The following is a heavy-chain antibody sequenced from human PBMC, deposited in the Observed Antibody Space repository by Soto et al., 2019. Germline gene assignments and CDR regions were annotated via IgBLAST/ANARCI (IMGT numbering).Heavy chain of an antibody. Sequence: PGGSLRRSCAASGFTFRSYSMNWVRQAPGKGLEWVSSISISSSYIYYADSVKGRFTISRDNAKNSLYLQMNSLRAENTAVYYCARANYYDSSGYFFRPFDYWGQGTLVTVSS. V-gene: IGHV3-21*01. D-gene: IGHD3-22*01. J-gene: IGHJ4*02. CDR1: GFTFRSYS. CDR2: ISISSSYI. CDR3: ARANYYDSSGYFFRPFDY.